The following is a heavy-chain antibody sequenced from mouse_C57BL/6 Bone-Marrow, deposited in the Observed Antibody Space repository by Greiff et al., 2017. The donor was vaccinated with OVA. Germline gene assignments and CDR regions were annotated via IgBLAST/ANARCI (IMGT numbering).Heavy chain of an antibody. J-gene: IGHJ2*01. V-gene: IGHV1-80*01. D-gene: IGHD1-1*01. CDR1: GYAFSSYW. CDR3: ASGYYGSSSRFDY. Sequence: QVQLQQSGAELVKPGASVKISCKASGYAFSSYWMNWVKQRPGQGLEWIGQIYPGDGDTNYNGKFKGKATLTADKSSSTAYMQLSSLTSEDSAVYFCASGYYGSSSRFDYWGQGTTLTVSS. CDR2: IYPGDGDT.